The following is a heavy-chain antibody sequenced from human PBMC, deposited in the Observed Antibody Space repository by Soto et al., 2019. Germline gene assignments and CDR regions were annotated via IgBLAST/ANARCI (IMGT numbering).Heavy chain of an antibody. V-gene: IGHV3-23*01. CDR3: AKDPRQQLVIGEVFDY. J-gene: IGHJ4*02. CDR2: ISGSGGST. D-gene: IGHD6-13*01. Sequence: GGSLRLSCAASGFTFSSYAMSWVRQAPGKGLEWVSAISGSGGSTYYADSVKGRFTISRDNSKNTLYLQMNSLRAEDTAVYYCAKDPRQQLVIGEVFDYWGQGTLVTVSS. CDR1: GFTFSSYA.